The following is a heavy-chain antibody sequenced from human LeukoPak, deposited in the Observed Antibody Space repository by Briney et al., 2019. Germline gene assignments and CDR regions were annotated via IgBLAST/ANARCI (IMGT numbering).Heavy chain of an antibody. D-gene: IGHD6-13*01. CDR1: GFTLSNYG. CDR2: IRYDGSNK. CDR3: AKDQQLAKGAFDI. J-gene: IGHJ3*02. V-gene: IGHV3-30*02. Sequence: GGSLRLSCAASGFTLSNYGMHWVRQAPGKGLEWVAFIRYDGSNKYYADSVKGRFTISRDNSKNTLYLQMNSLRAEDTAVYYCAKDQQLAKGAFDIWGQGTMVTVSS.